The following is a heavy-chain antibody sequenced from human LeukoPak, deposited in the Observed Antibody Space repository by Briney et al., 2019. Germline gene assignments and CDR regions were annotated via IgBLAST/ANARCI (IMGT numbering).Heavy chain of an antibody. CDR3: ARSSGDGARKFNDY. J-gene: IGHJ4*02. CDR2: IYSGGST. Sequence: GGSLRLSCAASGFTVSSNYMSWVRQAPGKGLEWVSVIYSGGSTYYADSVKGRFTISRDNSKNTLYLQMNSLRAEDTAVYYCARSSGDGARKFNDYWGQGTLVTVSS. CDR1: GFTVSSNY. V-gene: IGHV3-53*01. D-gene: IGHD3-10*01.